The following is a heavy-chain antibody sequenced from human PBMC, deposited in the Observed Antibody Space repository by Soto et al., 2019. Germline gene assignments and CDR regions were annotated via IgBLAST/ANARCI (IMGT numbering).Heavy chain of an antibody. CDR1: WGSIISGGYS. Sequence: SETLSVTSAVSWGSIISGGYSWSWIRQPPGQGLEWIGYIYHSGSTYYNPSLKSRVPISVDRSKNQFSLTLSSVTAADTAVYYCARASTQPAAIAFDYWGQGTLVTVSS. J-gene: IGHJ4*02. CDR2: IYHSGST. D-gene: IGHD2-2*01. CDR3: ARASTQPAAIAFDY. V-gene: IGHV4-30-2*01.